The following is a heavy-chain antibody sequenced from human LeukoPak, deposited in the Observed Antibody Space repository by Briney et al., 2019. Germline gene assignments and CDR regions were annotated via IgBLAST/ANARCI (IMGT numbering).Heavy chain of an antibody. V-gene: IGHV1-69*13. J-gene: IGHJ6*02. CDR2: IIPIFDTA. Sequence: SVTVSCKASGYTFTSYYMHWVRQAPGQGLEWMGGIIPIFDTAKYAQNFQGRVTITADESTSTAYMELSSLRSEDTAVYYCARALRSGSYYYGMDVWGQGTTVTVSS. CDR1: GYTFTSYY. D-gene: IGHD3-10*01. CDR3: ARALRSGSYYYGMDV.